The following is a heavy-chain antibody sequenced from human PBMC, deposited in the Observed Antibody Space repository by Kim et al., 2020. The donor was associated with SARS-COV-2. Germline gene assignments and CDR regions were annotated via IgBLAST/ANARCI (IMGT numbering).Heavy chain of an antibody. CDR3: ARGEASFIFGELSPYYYGMDV. CDR2: IYYSGST. V-gene: IGHV4-31*03. D-gene: IGHD3-10*02. J-gene: IGHJ6*02. CDR1: GGSISSGGYY. Sequence: SETLSLTCTVSGGSISSGGYYWSWIRQHPGKGLEWIGYIYYSGSTYYNPSLKSRVTISVDTSKNQFSLKLSSVTAADTAVYYCARGEASFIFGELSPYYYGMDVWGQGTTVTVSS.